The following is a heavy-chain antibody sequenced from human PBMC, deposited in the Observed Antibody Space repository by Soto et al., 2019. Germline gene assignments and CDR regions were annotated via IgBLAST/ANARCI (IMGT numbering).Heavy chain of an antibody. CDR2: ISTYNGNT. V-gene: IGHV1-18*01. J-gene: IGHJ4*02. CDR1: GYTFTTYG. D-gene: IGHD3-10*01. CDR3: ARDWSAEVLPDY. Sequence: ASVKVSCKASGYTFTTYGISWVRQAPGQGLEWMGWISTYNGNTQFAQKFQGRVTMTTGTSTSTVYMELRSLTSDDTAVYYCARDWSAEVLPDYWGQGTLVTVSS.